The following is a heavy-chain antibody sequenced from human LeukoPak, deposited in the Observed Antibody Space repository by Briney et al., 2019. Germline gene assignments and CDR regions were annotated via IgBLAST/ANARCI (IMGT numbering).Heavy chain of an antibody. J-gene: IGHJ4*02. D-gene: IGHD1-26*01. Sequence: GGSLRLSCAASGFTFSSYSMNWVRQAPGKGLEWVSSISSSSSYIYYADSVKGRFTISRDNAKNSLYLQMNSLRAEDTAVYYCARTSFAPQGGGYYVFDYWGQGTLVTVSS. V-gene: IGHV3-21*01. CDR3: ARTSFAPQGGGYYVFDY. CDR1: GFTFSSYS. CDR2: ISSSSSYI.